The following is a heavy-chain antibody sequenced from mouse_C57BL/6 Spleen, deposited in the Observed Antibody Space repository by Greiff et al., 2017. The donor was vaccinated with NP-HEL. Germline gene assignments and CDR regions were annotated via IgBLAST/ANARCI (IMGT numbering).Heavy chain of an antibody. D-gene: IGHD2-4*01. J-gene: IGHJ4*01. V-gene: IGHV5-17*01. CDR1: GFTFSDYG. CDR3: ARSNEYDDAMDY. CDR2: ISSGSSTI. Sequence: EVKLMESGGGLVKPGGSLKLSCAASGFTFSDYGMHWVRQAPEKGLEWVAYISSGSSTIYYADTVKGRFTISRDNAKNTLFLPMTSLRSEDTAMYYCARSNEYDDAMDYWGQGTSVTVSS.